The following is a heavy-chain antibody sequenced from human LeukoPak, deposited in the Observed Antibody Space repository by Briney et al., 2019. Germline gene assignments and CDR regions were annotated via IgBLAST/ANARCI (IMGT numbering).Heavy chain of an antibody. CDR1: GGSISNYY. CDR2: FYHSGST. J-gene: IGHJ4*02. Sequence: PSETLSRTFTSSGGSISNYYWSWVRQPPGKRLEWIGCFYHSGSTNYNPSLKSRVPTSVDTSKNQFSLRLSSVTAADTAVYYCASTQQWLAFAYWGQGILVTVYS. V-gene: IGHV4-59*01. CDR3: ASTQQWLAFAY. D-gene: IGHD6-19*01.